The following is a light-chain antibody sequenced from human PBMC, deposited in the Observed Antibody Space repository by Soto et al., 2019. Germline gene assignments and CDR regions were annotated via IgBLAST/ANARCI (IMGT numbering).Light chain of an antibody. V-gene: IGLV2-23*02. J-gene: IGLJ7*01. CDR2: EVS. CDR1: SSDVGRHNL. CDR3: CSYGGSRAV. Sequence: QSALTQLASVSGSPGQSITISWTGTSSDVGRHNLVSWYQQHPGQAPKLMIYEVSKRPLGVSARFSASKSGNTASLTISGLQAEDAPDYYCCSYGGSRAVFGGGTQLTVL.